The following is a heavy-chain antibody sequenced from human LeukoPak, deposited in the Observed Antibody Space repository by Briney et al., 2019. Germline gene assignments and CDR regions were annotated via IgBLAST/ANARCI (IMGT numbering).Heavy chain of an antibody. J-gene: IGHJ5*02. Sequence: SETLSLTCTVSGGSISSGAYYWSWIRQPPGKGLEWIGYIYYSRSTYYNPSLNSRVTISVDTSKNQFSLKLSSVTAADTAVYYCASYYSGFDPWGQGTLVTVSS. V-gene: IGHV4-30-4*01. CDR2: IYYSRST. CDR1: GGSISSGAYY. CDR3: ASYYSGFDP. D-gene: IGHD3-10*01.